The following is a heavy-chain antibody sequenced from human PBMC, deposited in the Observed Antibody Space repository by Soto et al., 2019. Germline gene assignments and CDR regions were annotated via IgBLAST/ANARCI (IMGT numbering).Heavy chain of an antibody. CDR1: GGSISSYY. J-gene: IGHJ6*02. CDR2: IYYSGST. D-gene: IGHD2-8*01. Sequence: SETLSLTCTVSGGSISSYYWSWIRQPPGKGLEWIGYIYYSGSTNYNPSLKSRVTISVDTSKNQFSLKLSSVTAADTAVYYCERAHCPNGVCYFLDPLDVSGQDTTFTV. CDR3: ERAHCPNGVCYFLDPLDV. V-gene: IGHV4-59*01.